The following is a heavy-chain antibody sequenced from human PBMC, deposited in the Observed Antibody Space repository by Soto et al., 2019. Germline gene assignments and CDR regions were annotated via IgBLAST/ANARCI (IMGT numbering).Heavy chain of an antibody. CDR1: GFTFSTYG. CDR2: MSYDGTKQ. Sequence: GGSLRLSCAASGFTFSTYGMHWVRQAPGKGLEWVAAMSYDGTKQYYVDSVKGRFTISRDNSRNTLFLQLNSLRDEDTAVYYCAKEYGSTWIDHWGQGTPVTV. D-gene: IGHD6-13*01. CDR3: AKEYGSTWIDH. J-gene: IGHJ4*02. V-gene: IGHV3-30*18.